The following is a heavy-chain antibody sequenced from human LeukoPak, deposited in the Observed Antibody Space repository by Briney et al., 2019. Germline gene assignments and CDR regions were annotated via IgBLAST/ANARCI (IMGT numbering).Heavy chain of an antibody. J-gene: IGHJ6*02. CDR1: GFTFSSHS. CDR3: ARVLGRNYGSGSYIGMDV. V-gene: IGHV3-48*01. D-gene: IGHD3-10*01. Sequence: PGGSLRLSCAASGFTFSSHSMNWVRQAPGKGLEWVSYISSSSSTIYYADSVKGRFTISRDNSKNTLYLQMNSLRVEDTAVYYCARVLGRNYGSGSYIGMDVWGQGTTVTVSS. CDR2: ISSSSSTI.